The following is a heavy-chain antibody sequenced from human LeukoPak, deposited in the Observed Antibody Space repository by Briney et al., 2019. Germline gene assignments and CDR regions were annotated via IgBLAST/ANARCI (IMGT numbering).Heavy chain of an antibody. J-gene: IGHJ4*02. D-gene: IGHD6-19*01. CDR1: GYTFTSYA. V-gene: IGHV1-3*01. CDR3: ARAGSGWSGYDY. CDR2: INAGNGNT. Sequence: ASVKVSCKASGYTFTSYAMHWVRQAPGQRLEWMGWINAGNGNTKYSQKFQGRVTITRDTSASTAYMELSSLRSEDTAVYYCARAGSGWSGYDYWDQGTLVTVSS.